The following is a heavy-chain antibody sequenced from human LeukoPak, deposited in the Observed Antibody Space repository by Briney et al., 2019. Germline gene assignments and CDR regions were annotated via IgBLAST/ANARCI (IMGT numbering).Heavy chain of an antibody. J-gene: IGHJ4*02. Sequence: PSETLSLTCAVYGGSCSGYYWSWIRQPPGKGLEWIGEINHSGSTNYNPSLKSRVTISVDTSKNQFSLKLSSVTAADTAVYYCARGGYSGYAKNWGQGTLVTVSS. CDR3: ARGGYSGYAKN. CDR2: INHSGST. CDR1: GGSCSGYY. V-gene: IGHV4-34*01. D-gene: IGHD5-12*01.